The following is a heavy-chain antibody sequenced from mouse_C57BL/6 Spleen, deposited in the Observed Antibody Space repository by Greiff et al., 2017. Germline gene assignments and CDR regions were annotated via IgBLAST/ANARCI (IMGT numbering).Heavy chain of an antibody. V-gene: IGHV1-80*01. CDR1: GYAFSSSW. CDR2: IYPGDGDT. CDR3: ARSDAWFAY. Sequence: VKLQESGPELVKPGASVKISCKASGYAFSSSWMNWVKQRPGKGLEWIGQIYPGDGDTNYNGKFKGKATLTADKSSSTAYMQLSSLTSEDSAVYFCARSDAWFAYWGQGTLVTVSA. J-gene: IGHJ3*01.